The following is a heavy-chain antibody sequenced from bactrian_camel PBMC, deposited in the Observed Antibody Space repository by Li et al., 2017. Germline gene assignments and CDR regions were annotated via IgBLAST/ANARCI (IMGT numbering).Heavy chain of an antibody. CDR1: GFTFDHVY. CDR3: AACTSGSCALRPGNYPH. CDR2: IHRDGNTT. V-gene: IGHV3-2*01. D-gene: IGHD1*01. Sequence: VESGGGLVQPGGSLRLSCAASGFTFDHVYMSWVRQAPGKGLEWVSSIHRDGNTTYYANSVKGRFTISRDNAKNTLYLQMDDLNTDDTAMYTCAACTSGSCALRPGNYPHWGRGTQVTVS. J-gene: IGHJ4*01.